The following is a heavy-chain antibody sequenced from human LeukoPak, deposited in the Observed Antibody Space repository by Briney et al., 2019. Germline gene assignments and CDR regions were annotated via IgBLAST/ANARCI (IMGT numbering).Heavy chain of an antibody. D-gene: IGHD6-25*01. CDR1: GFTFSNYA. CDR3: ARKGIGSSRYQNMDV. V-gene: IGHV3-23*01. Sequence: GGSLRLSCAASGFTFSNYAMSWVRQAPGKGLEWVSGISGSGGSIYYADSVKGRFTISRDTSKNTLYLQMNSLRAEDTAVYYCARKGIGSSRYQNMDVWGKGTTVTVSS. CDR2: ISGSGGSI. J-gene: IGHJ6*03.